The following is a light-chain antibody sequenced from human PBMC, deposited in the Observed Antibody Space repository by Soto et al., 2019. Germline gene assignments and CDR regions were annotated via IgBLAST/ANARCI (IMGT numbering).Light chain of an antibody. CDR3: QQYNNWPRT. J-gene: IGKJ5*01. CDR2: GAS. V-gene: IGKV3-20*01. CDR1: QSVSSNY. Sequence: EIVMTQSPGTLSLSPGETATLSCRASQSVSSNYVAWFHQKPGQAPRLLIYGASSRATGVPDRFSASGSGTDFTLTISRLEPEDFAVYYCQQYNNWPRTFGQGTRLEIK.